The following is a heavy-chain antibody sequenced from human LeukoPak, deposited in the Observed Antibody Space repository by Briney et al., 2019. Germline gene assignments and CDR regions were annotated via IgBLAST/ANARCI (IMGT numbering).Heavy chain of an antibody. CDR3: ARAFSGYPGP. Sequence: GGSLRLSCAASGFTVSSNYMSWVRQSPGKGLEWVSSISSSSSDIYYADTVKGRFTISRDNAKNSLYLQMNSLRAEDTAVYYCARAFSGYPGPWGQGTLVTVSS. V-gene: IGHV3-21*01. J-gene: IGHJ5*02. CDR2: ISSSSSDI. CDR1: GFTVSSNY. D-gene: IGHD3-22*01.